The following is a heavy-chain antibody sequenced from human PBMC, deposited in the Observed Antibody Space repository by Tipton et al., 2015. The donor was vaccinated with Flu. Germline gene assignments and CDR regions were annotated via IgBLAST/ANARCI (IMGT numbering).Heavy chain of an antibody. CDR2: IYYNGST. D-gene: IGHD4-17*01. CDR1: GDSMRSYY. Sequence: TLSLTCSVSGDSMRSYYWSWIRQPPGKGLEWIGTIYYNGSTDYNPSLSSRLTISVDMSKNHFPLKLSSVTAADTAMYYCARDYGDLNWFDPWGQGTLVTVSS. CDR3: ARDYGDLNWFDP. V-gene: IGHV4-59*12. J-gene: IGHJ5*02.